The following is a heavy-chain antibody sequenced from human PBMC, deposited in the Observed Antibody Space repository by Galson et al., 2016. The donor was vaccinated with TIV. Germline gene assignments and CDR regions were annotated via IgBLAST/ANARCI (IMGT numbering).Heavy chain of an antibody. CDR3: AKYRGAKGCTTTSCYVMDV. CDR2: ISYDGNNK. J-gene: IGHJ6*02. V-gene: IGHV3-30*18. D-gene: IGHD2-2*01. CDR1: GFIFSDYD. Sequence: SLRLSCAVSGFIFSDYDMHWVRQAPGKGLEWVAVISYDGNNKFYGTSVKGRVTIARDNSKNMLYLQVKSLRPEDTALYYCAKYRGAKGCTTTSCYVMDVWGQGTTVIVTS.